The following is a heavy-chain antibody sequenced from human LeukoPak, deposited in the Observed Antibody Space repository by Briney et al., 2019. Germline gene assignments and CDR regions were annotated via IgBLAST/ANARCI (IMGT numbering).Heavy chain of an antibody. J-gene: IGHJ4*02. CDR1: GYSISSGYY. V-gene: IGHV4-38-2*01. CDR2: IYHSGST. D-gene: IGHD1-26*01. Sequence: SETLSLTCAVSGYSISSGYYWGWIRQPPGKGLEWIGSIYHSGSTYYNPSLKSRVTISADTSKKQFSLRLTSVTAADTAVYYCARGRGFQRGSCPHYWGQGTLVIVSS. CDR3: ARGRGFQRGSCPHY.